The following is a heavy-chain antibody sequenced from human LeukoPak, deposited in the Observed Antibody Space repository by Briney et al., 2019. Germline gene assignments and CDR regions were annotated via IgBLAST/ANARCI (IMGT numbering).Heavy chain of an antibody. CDR1: GFTFSSYW. Sequence: GGSLRLSCVASGFTFSSYWMSWVRQAPGKGVEWVANIRDDGGDTYYIDSVKGRFTISRDNAKNSVDLQMNGLRAEDTALYYCARTVVEVGGYSDVYDIWGQGTMVTVSS. D-gene: IGHD2-21*01. CDR3: ARTVVEVGGYSDVYDI. J-gene: IGHJ3*02. CDR2: IRDDGGDT. V-gene: IGHV3-7*01.